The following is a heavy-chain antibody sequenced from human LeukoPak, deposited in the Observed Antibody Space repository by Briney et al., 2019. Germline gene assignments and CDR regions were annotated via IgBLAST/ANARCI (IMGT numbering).Heavy chain of an antibody. CDR2: ISGSGAST. J-gene: IGHJ4*02. V-gene: IGHV3-23*01. CDR1: GLTFSRPG. CDR3: AKYSGWFHPFDY. Sequence: GGSLRLSCAASGLTFSRPGMSWVRQAPGKGLEWVSAISGSGASTYYADSVKGRFTISRDNSKNTLYLQMNSLRAEDTAVYYCAKYSGWFHPFDYWGQGTLVTVSS. D-gene: IGHD5-12*01.